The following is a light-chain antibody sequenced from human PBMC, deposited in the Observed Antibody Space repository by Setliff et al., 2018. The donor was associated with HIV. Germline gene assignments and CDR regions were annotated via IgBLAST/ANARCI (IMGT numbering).Light chain of an antibody. CDR3: SSYAGSDNVV. V-gene: IGLV2-8*01. CDR2: EAT. Sequence: QSALTQPPSASGSPGQSVTISCTGTSSDVGGYNYVSWYQQHPGKAPKLIIYEATKRPSGVPDRFSGSRSDNAASLTVSGLQADDEADYYCSSYAGSDNVVFGTGTKVTVL. CDR1: SSDVGGYNY. J-gene: IGLJ1*01.